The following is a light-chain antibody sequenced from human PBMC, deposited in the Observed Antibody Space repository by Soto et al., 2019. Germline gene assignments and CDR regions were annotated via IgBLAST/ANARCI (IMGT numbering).Light chain of an antibody. CDR1: SSNIGAGYE. J-gene: IGLJ1*01. V-gene: IGLV1-40*01. CDR3: QSYDSSLSGYV. CDR2: ENN. Sequence: QSVLTQPPSVSEAPGQRVTISCTGSSSNIGAGYEAHWYQQVPGTAPKLLIYENNNRPSGVPDRFSGSKSGTSALLAITGLQAEDEAEYYCQSYDSSLSGYVFGTGTKVTVL.